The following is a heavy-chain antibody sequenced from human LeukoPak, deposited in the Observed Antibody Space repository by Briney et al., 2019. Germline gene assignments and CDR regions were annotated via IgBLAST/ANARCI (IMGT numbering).Heavy chain of an antibody. D-gene: IGHD2-2*01. V-gene: IGHV3-7*01. Sequence: PGGSLRLSCAASGFTFSSYWMSWVRQAPGKGLEWVANIKQDGSEKYYVDSVKGRFTISRDNAKNSLYLQMNSLRAEDTAVYYCARDHYCSSTSCALGYYYYYYGMDVWGQGTTVTVSS. CDR2: IKQDGSEK. CDR1: GFTFSSYW. CDR3: ARDHYCSSTSCALGYYYYYYGMDV. J-gene: IGHJ6*02.